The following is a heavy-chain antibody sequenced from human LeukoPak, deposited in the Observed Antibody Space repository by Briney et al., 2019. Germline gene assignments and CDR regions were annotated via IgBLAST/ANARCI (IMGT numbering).Heavy chain of an antibody. CDR2: IYYSGST. CDR3: ARVAVYYDSSGYLPPYFDY. Sequence: SETLSLICTVSGGSISSSNYYWGWIRQPPGKGLEWIGSIYYSGSTYYNPSLKSRVTMSVDTSKNQFSLKLSSVTAADTAVYYCARVAVYYDSSGYLPPYFDYWGQGTLVTVSS. D-gene: IGHD3-22*01. V-gene: IGHV4-39*07. J-gene: IGHJ4*02. CDR1: GGSISSSNYY.